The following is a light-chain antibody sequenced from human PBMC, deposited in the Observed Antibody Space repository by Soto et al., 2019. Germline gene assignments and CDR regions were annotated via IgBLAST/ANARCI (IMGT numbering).Light chain of an antibody. CDR2: DVS. CDR3: SSYRSGSTLV. J-gene: IGLJ2*01. CDR1: SSDVGGYNY. Sequence: QSVLTQPASVSGSPGQSITISCTGTSSDVGGYNYVSWYQQHPGKAPKLMIYDVSNRPSGVSNRFSGSKSGNTASLTISGLQAEDEADYYCSSYRSGSTLVFGRDQAHRP. V-gene: IGLV2-14*03.